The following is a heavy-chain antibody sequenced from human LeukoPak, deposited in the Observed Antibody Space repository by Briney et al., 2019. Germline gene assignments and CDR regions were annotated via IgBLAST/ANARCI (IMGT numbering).Heavy chain of an antibody. CDR2: IIPIFGTA. J-gene: IGHJ6*03. Sequence: SVKVSCKASGGTFSSYAISWVRQAPGQGLEWMGGIIPIFGTANYAQKSQGRVTITADESTSTAYMELSSLRSEDTAVYYCARDEFSGYDFGAGYYYYMDVWGKGTTVTVSS. CDR3: ARDEFSGYDFGAGYYYYMDV. V-gene: IGHV1-69*01. D-gene: IGHD5-12*01. CDR1: GGTFSSYA.